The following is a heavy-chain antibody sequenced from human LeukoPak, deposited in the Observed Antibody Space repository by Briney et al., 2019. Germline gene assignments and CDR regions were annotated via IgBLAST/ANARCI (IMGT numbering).Heavy chain of an antibody. Sequence: GGSLRLSCAASGFTFSSYSTNWVRQAPGKGLEWVSSISSSSSYIYYADSVKGRFTISRDNVKNSLYLQMNSLRAEDTAVYYCARDRVVLLWFGELSRDAFDIWGQGTMVTVSS. D-gene: IGHD3-10*01. J-gene: IGHJ3*02. CDR3: ARDRVVLLWFGELSRDAFDI. CDR1: GFTFSSYS. V-gene: IGHV3-21*01. CDR2: ISSSSSYI.